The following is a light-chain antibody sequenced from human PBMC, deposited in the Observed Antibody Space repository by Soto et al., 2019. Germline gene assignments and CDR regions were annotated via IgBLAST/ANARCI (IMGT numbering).Light chain of an antibody. CDR1: SSDVGTYTL. J-gene: IGLJ3*02. Sequence: QSALTQPASVSGSPGQSITISCTGTSSDVGTYTLVSWYQQHPGKAPKLVIYEVNKRPAGVSKRFSGSKSGDTASLTISGLQAEDEADYYCCSYAPTNTWLFGGGTKVTVL. V-gene: IGLV2-23*02. CDR2: EVN. CDR3: CSYAPTNTWL.